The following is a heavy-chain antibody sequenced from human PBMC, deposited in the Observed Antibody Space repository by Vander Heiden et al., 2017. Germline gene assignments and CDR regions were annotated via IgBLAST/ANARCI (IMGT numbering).Heavy chain of an antibody. CDR3: ARDLGYCSSTSCLPGWFDP. V-gene: IGHV3-48*02. J-gene: IGHJ5*02. Sequence: GKGLEWVSYISSRSSTIYYADSVKGRFTISRDNAKNSPYLQMNSMRDGDTAVYYCARDLGYCSSTSCLPGWFDPWGQGTLVTVSS. CDR2: ISSRSSTI. D-gene: IGHD2-2*01.